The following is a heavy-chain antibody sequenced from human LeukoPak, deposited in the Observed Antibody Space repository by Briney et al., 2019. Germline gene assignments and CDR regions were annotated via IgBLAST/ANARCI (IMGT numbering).Heavy chain of an antibody. Sequence: SETLSLTCTISGGSISSYYWSWIRQPPGKGLEWIGYIYYSGSTNYNPSLKSRVTISVDTSKNQFSLKLSSVTAADTAVYYCARELLGYCSGGSCSDWGQGTLVTVSS. CDR1: GGSISSYY. CDR3: ARELLGYCSGGSCSD. D-gene: IGHD2-15*01. V-gene: IGHV4-59*01. CDR2: IYYSGST. J-gene: IGHJ4*02.